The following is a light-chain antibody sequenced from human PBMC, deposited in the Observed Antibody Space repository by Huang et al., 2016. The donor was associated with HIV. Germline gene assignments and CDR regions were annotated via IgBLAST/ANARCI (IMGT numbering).Light chain of an antibody. J-gene: IGKJ2*01. CDR2: GAS. CDR3: QHHNNWPPYK. Sequence: EIVMTQSPGTLSVSPGEKATLSCRASQNIGKHLAWYQQRHGLAPRLIIYGASTRPAGIPVKFSGSGSGTEFNLTISSLQSDDFAIYYCQHHNNWPPYKFGQGTRLEIK. V-gene: IGKV3-15*01. CDR1: QNIGKH.